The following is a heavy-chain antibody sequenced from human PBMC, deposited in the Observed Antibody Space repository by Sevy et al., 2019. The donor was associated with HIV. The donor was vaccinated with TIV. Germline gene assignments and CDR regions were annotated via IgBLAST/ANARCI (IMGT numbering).Heavy chain of an antibody. Sequence: SETLSLTCTVSAGSITSLYWNWIRQPPGKGLEWIANIYYNGHINYNPSLKSRVTLSLDTSKNQFSRRLSSETAADTAMYYCAGENAWGRGYSWGQGTLVTVSS. J-gene: IGHJ4*02. CDR2: IYYNGHI. V-gene: IGHV4-59*08. CDR3: AGENAWGRGYS. CDR1: AGSITSLY. D-gene: IGHD1-26*01.